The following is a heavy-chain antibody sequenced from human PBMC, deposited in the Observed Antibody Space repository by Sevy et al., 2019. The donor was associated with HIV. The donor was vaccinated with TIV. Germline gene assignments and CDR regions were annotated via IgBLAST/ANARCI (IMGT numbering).Heavy chain of an antibody. CDR1: GFSLSTSGVG. CDR3: AHSLYGDYIGGYFDY. D-gene: IGHD4-17*01. J-gene: IGHJ4*02. V-gene: IGHV2-5*02. CDR2: IYWDDNK. Sequence: SGPTLVKPTQTLTLTCTFSGFSLSTSGVGVGSIRQPPGKALEWLALIYWDDNKRYSPSLRSRLTITKDTSKNQVVLTMTNMDPVDTATYYCAHSLYGDYIGGYFDYWGQGTLVTVSS.